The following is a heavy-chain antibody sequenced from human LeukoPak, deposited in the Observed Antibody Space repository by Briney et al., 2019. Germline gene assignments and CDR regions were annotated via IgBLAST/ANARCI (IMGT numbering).Heavy chain of an antibody. CDR3: AKVLLRYYYCMDV. CDR1: GFTFSSYA. V-gene: IGHV3-23*01. J-gene: IGHJ6*03. Sequence: GGSLRVSCAASGFTFSSYAMSWVRQAPGKGLEWVSAISGSGGSTYYADSVKGRFTISRDNSKNTLYLQMNSLRAEDTAVYYCAKVLLRYYYCMDVWGKGTTVTVSS. CDR2: ISGSGGST. D-gene: IGHD2/OR15-2a*01.